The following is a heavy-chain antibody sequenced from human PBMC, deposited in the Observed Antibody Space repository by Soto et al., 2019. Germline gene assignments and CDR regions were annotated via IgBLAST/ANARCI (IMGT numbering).Heavy chain of an antibody. J-gene: IGHJ2*01. CDR2: INPNSGGT. V-gene: IGHV1-2*02. CDR1: GYAFSNYF. CDR3: ARDFGVGQSVISHHFFDL. Sequence: ASVKVSCKASGYAFSNYFIYWIRQAPGQGLECMGWINPNSGGTVYAQKFQGRVTMTRDMSVDTAYMELSSLRSDDTAVYYCARDFGVGQSVISHHFFDLWGRGTLVTVSS. D-gene: IGHD3-3*01.